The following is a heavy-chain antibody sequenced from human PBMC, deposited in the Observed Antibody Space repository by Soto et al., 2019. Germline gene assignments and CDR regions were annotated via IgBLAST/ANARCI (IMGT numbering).Heavy chain of an antibody. J-gene: IGHJ4*02. CDR1: GFTFSSYG. CDR2: IWYDGSNK. Sequence: QVQLVESGGGVVQPGRSLRLSCAASGFTFSSYGMHWVRQAPGKGLEWVAVIWYDGSNKYYADSVKGRFTMSRDNSKNTLYLQMNSLRAEDTAVYYCARDGRFSSGGYSGYIPRPNSRLYYFDYWGQGTLVTVSS. D-gene: IGHD5-12*01. V-gene: IGHV3-33*01. CDR3: ARDGRFSSGGYSGYIPRPNSRLYYFDY.